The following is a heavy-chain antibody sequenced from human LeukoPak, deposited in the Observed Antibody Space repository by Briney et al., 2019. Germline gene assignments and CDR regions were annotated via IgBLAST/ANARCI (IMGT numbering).Heavy chain of an antibody. J-gene: IGHJ4*02. CDR2: ISSSSCYI. V-gene: IGHV3-11*06. CDR3: ARRSIAPSDDLDY. D-gene: IGHD6-6*01. Sequence: PGVPLRLSCTASRFILSHYYILCLPESRGKGVECFSYISSSSCYINYAHSVKRLFTISRDNAKNSLYLKMNSMRAEDTAVYYCARRSIAPSDDLDYWGQGTLVTASS. CDR1: RFILSHYY.